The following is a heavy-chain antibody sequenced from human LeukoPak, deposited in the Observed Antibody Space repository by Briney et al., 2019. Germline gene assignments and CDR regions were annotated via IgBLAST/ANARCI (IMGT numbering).Heavy chain of an antibody. D-gene: IGHD3-16*02. CDR3: ATGGVIMITFGGVIDPFDY. Sequence: GGSLRLSCAASGFTFSSYGMHWVRQAPGKGLEWVAFIRYDGSNKYYADSVKGRFTISRDNSKNTLYLQMNSLRAEDTAVYYCATGGVIMITFGGVIDPFDYWGQGTLVTVSS. CDR2: IRYDGSNK. V-gene: IGHV3-30*02. J-gene: IGHJ4*02. CDR1: GFTFSSYG.